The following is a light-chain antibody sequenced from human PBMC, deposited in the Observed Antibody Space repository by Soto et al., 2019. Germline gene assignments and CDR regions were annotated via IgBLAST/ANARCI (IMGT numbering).Light chain of an antibody. CDR1: SSNIGAGYD. V-gene: IGLV1-40*01. CDR3: PSYDSSLSGFV. Sequence: QSVLTQSPSVSGAPGQRVTISCTGSSSNIGAGYDVHWYQQLPGTAPKLLIYGNSNRPSGVPDRFSGSKSGTSASLAITGLQAEDEADYYCPSYDSSLSGFVFGTGTKLTVL. CDR2: GNS. J-gene: IGLJ1*01.